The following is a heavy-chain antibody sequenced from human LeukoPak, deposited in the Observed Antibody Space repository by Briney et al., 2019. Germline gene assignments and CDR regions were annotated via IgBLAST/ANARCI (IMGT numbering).Heavy chain of an antibody. J-gene: IGHJ5*02. V-gene: IGHV3-74*01. Sequence: PGGSLRLSCAASGFTFNNYWMHWVRQAPGKGLVWVSRINSDGSSTSYADSVKGRFTISRDNAKNTMYLQMNRLRAEDTAVYYCARGGVVPTAINWFDPWGQGTLVTVSS. D-gene: IGHD2-2*01. CDR3: ARGGVVPTAINWFDP. CDR1: GFTFNNYW. CDR2: INSDGSST.